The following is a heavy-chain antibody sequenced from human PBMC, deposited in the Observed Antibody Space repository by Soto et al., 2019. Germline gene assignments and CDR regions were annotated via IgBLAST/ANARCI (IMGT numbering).Heavy chain of an antibody. D-gene: IGHD5-12*01. V-gene: IGHV1-18*01. J-gene: IGHJ3*02. Sequence: ASVKVSCKASGYTFTSYGISWVRQAPGQGLEWMGWISAYNGNTNYAQKLQGRVTMTTDTSTSTAYMELRSLRSDDTAVYYCARVFPGTNGYNRGAFDIWGQGTMVTVSS. CDR3: ARVFPGTNGYNRGAFDI. CDR2: ISAYNGNT. CDR1: GYTFTSYG.